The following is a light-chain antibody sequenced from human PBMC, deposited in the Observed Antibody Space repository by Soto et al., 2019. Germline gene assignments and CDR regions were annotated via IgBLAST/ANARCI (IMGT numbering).Light chain of an antibody. Sequence: IQLTQSPSSRSASLGDRVTITCRSSQGISNHLGWYQQKPGKAPEILIYAASTLQTGVPSRFSGGGSGTDFTLTITRLQPEDFATYYCQQVNVYPSNFGGGTK. CDR3: QQVNVYPSN. CDR2: AAS. CDR1: QGISNH. V-gene: IGKV1-9*01. J-gene: IGKJ4*01.